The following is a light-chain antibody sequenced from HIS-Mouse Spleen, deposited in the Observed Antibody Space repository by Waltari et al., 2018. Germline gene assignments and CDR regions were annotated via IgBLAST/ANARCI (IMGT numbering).Light chain of an antibody. CDR1: SRAVGSYNL. V-gene: IGLV2-23*01. J-gene: IGLJ3*02. CDR3: CSYAGSSTWV. CDR2: EDS. Sequence: QSALTQPASVSGSPGQSIPIPCTGTSRAVGSYNLVPWYQQHPGKAPKLMIYEDSKRPSGVSNRFSGSKSGNTASLTISGLQAEDEADYYCCSYAGSSTWVFGGGTKLTVL.